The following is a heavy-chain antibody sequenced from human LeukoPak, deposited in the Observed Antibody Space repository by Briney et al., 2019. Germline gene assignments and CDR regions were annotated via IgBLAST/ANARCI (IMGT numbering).Heavy chain of an antibody. CDR2: INHSGST. CDR3: ARGPRYYYGMDV. CDR1: GGSFSGYY. J-gene: IGHJ6*02. V-gene: IGHV4-34*01. Sequence: SETLSLTCAVYGGSFSGYYWSWNRQPPGKGLEWIGEINHSGSTNYNPSLKSRVTISVDTSKNQFSLKLSCVTAADTAVYYCARGPRYYYGMDVWGQGTTVTVSS.